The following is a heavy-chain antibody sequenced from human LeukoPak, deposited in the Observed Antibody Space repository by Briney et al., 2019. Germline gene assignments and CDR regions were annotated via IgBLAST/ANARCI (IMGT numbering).Heavy chain of an antibody. V-gene: IGHV3-30*18. Sequence: GGSPRLSCAASGFTFSSYGMHWVRQAPGKGLEWVAVISYNGSNKYYADSVKGRFTISRDNSKNTLYLQMNSLRAEDTAVYYCAKDSQGWRIAAAGTDYWGQGTLVTVSS. CDR1: GFTFSSYG. J-gene: IGHJ4*02. CDR2: ISYNGSNK. D-gene: IGHD6-13*01. CDR3: AKDSQGWRIAAAGTDY.